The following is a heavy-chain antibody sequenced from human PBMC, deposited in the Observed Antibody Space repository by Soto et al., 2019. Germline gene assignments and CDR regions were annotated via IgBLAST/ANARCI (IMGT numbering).Heavy chain of an antibody. D-gene: IGHD2-2*01. J-gene: IGHJ4*02. CDR3: ASSSSAVDY. Sequence: QVQLVESGGGVVQPGRSLRLSCAASGFTFSSYAMHWVRQAPGKGLEWVAVISYDGSNKYYADSVKGRFTISRDNSKNSLYLQMNSLRAEDTAVYYCASSSSAVDYWGQGTLVTVSS. CDR2: ISYDGSNK. CDR1: GFTFSSYA. V-gene: IGHV3-30-3*01.